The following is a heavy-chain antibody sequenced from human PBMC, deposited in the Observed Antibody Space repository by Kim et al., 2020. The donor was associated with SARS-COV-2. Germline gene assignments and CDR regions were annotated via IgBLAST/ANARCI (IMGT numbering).Heavy chain of an antibody. V-gene: IGHV3-23*01. CDR3: AKGSDFDS. Sequence: GGRIYNADSVTGRFTISRDNSKNTLYLQMKSLRVDDTAVYYCAKGSDFDSWGQGTLVTVSS. CDR2: GGRI. J-gene: IGHJ4*02.